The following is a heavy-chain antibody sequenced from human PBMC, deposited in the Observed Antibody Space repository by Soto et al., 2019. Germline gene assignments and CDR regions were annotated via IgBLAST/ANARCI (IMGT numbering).Heavy chain of an antibody. D-gene: IGHD5-12*01. J-gene: IGHJ4*02. CDR1: GFTFSSYG. CDR3: ARAAGVNSGYDPDYFDY. CDR2: IWYDGSNK. V-gene: IGHV3-33*01. Sequence: GGSLRLSCAASGFTFSSYGMHWVRQAPGKGLEWVAVIWYDGSNKYYADSVKGRFTISRDNSKNTLYLQMNSLRAEDTAVYYCARAAGVNSGYDPDYFDYWGQGTLVTVSS.